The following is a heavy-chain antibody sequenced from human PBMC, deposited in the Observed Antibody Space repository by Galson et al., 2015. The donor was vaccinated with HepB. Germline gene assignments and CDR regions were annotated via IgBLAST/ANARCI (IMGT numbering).Heavy chain of an antibody. J-gene: IGHJ5*02. CDR2: INAGNGNT. V-gene: IGHV1-3*01. CDR3: ATEAGYGDNWFDP. Sequence: SVKVSCKASGYTFTSYAMHWVRQAPGQRLEWMGWINAGNGNTKYSQKFQGRVTITRDTSASTAYMELSSLRSEDTAVYYCATEAGYGDNWFDPWGQGTLVTVSS. CDR1: GYTFTSYA. D-gene: IGHD4-17*01.